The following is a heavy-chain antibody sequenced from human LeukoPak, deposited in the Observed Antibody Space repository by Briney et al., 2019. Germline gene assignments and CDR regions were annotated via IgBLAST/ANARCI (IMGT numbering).Heavy chain of an antibody. J-gene: IGHJ4*02. CDR1: GFTFSTYN. CDR3: AKGPTYDSLPYYFDY. V-gene: IGHV3-64D*09. Sequence: GGSLRLSCAASGFTFSTYNMNWVRQAPGKGLEFVSGISSNGGSTYYADSLKGRFTVSRDNSNNTLYLQMSSLRAEDTAIYYCAKGPTYDSLPYYFDYWGQGTLVTVSS. CDR2: ISSNGGST. D-gene: IGHD3-22*01.